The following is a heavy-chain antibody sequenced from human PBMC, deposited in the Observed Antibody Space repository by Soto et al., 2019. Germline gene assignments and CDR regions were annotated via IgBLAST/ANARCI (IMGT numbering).Heavy chain of an antibody. CDR1: GFTFSSYG. D-gene: IGHD6-13*01. Sequence: GGSLRLSCAASGFTFSSYGMHWVRQAPGKGLEWVAVISYDGSNKYYADSVKGRFTISRDNSKNTLYLQMNSLRAEDTAVYYCAKDWLSSLYYYYRMDVWGQGTTVTVSS. CDR2: ISYDGSNK. CDR3: AKDWLSSLYYYYRMDV. J-gene: IGHJ6*02. V-gene: IGHV3-30*18.